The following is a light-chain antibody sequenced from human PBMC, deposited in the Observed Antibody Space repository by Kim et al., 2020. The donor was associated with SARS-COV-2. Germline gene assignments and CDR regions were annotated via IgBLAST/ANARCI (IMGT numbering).Light chain of an antibody. V-gene: IGKV3-15*01. J-gene: IGKJ2*01. Sequence: EIVMTQSPATLSVSPGERATLSCRASENISSNLAWYQQKPGQAPRLLIYGASTRATGIPARFSGSGSGTEFTLTISSLQTEDFAVYYCQQCNNWPRTFGQGTKLEI. CDR1: ENISSN. CDR3: QQCNNWPRT. CDR2: GAS.